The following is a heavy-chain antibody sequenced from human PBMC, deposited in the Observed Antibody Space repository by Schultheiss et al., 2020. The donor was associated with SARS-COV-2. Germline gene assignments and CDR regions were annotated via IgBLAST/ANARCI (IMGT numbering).Heavy chain of an antibody. Sequence: SETLSLTCTVSGGSISSYYWSWIRQPPGKGLEWIGSIYYSGSTYYNPSLKSRVTISVDTSKNQFSLKLSSVTAADTAVYYCARKDGGQILNWGQGTLVTVSS. V-gene: IGHV4-59*04. CDR2: IYYSGST. CDR3: ARKDGGQILN. J-gene: IGHJ4*02. D-gene: IGHD4-23*01. CDR1: GGSISSYY.